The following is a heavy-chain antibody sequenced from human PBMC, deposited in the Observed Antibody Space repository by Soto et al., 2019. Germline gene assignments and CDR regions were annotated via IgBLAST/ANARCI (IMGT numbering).Heavy chain of an antibody. J-gene: IGHJ6*03. Sequence: SETLSLTCTVSGGSISSSSYYWGWIRQPPGKGLEWIGSIYYSGSTYYNPSLKSRVTISVDTSKNQFSLKLSSVTAADTAVYYCARATRTIFADYYYYYMDVWGKGTTVTVSS. D-gene: IGHD2-21*01. V-gene: IGHV4-39*01. CDR1: GGSISSSSYY. CDR3: ARATRTIFADYYYYYMDV. CDR2: IYYSGST.